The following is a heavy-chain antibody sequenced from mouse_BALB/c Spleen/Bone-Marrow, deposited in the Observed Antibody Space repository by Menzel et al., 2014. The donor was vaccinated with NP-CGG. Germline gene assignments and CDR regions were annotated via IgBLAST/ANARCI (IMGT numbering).Heavy chain of an antibody. CDR1: GFSLTSFG. J-gene: IGHJ4*01. D-gene: IGHD2-10*02. CDR2: IWAGGST. Sequence: VKVVESGPGLVAPSQSLSITCTVSGFSLTSFGVHWVRQPPGKGLEWLGVIWAGGSTNYNSALMSRLSISKDNSKSQVFLKMNSLQTDDTAMYYCARYGNYEDAMDYWGQGTSVTVSS. V-gene: IGHV2-9*02. CDR3: ARYGNYEDAMDY.